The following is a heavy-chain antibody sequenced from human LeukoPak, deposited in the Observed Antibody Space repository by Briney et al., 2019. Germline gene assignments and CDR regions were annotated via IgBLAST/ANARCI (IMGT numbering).Heavy chain of an antibody. CDR3: ARGRPSGDYFDF. CDR1: GDSIGRNSHY. Sequence: PSETLSLTCSVSGDSIGRNSHYWCWIRQSAGKGLEWIGRLNPSGKIDYNPSLRSRLTMSLDPSENKLSLKLSSVTAADTALYYCARGRPSGDYFDFWGQGALVTVSS. CDR2: LNPSGKI. D-gene: IGHD4-17*01. J-gene: IGHJ4*02. V-gene: IGHV4-61*02.